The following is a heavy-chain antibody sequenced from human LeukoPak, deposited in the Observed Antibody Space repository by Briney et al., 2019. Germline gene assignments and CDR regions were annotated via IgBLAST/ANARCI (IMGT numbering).Heavy chain of an antibody. V-gene: IGHV3-9*01. CDR1: GFTFDDYA. Sequence: PGRSLRPSCAASGFTFDDYAMHWVRQAPGKGLEWVSGISWYSGSIGYADSVKGRFTISRDNAKNSLYLQMNSLRAEDTALYYCAKDIRGYGDYEGGFDYWGQGTLVTVSS. J-gene: IGHJ4*02. CDR2: ISWYSGSI. D-gene: IGHD4-17*01. CDR3: AKDIRGYGDYEGGFDY.